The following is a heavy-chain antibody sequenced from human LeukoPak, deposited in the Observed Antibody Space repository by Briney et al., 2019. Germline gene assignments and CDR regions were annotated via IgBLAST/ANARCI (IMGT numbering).Heavy chain of an antibody. J-gene: IGHJ4*02. V-gene: IGHV3-15*01. D-gene: IGHD6-19*01. Sequence: PGRSLRLSCAASGFTFSNAWMSWVRQAPGKGLEWVGRIKSKTDGGTTDYAAPVKGRFTISRDDSKNTLYLQMNSLKTEDTAVYYCTSGEEQWLVSGIDYWGQGTLVTVSS. CDR3: TSGEEQWLVSGIDY. CDR1: GFTFSNAW. CDR2: IKSKTDGGTT.